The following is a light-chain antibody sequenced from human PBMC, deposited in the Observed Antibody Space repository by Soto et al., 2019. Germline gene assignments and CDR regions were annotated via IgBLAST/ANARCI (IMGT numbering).Light chain of an antibody. CDR1: QSVSSY. V-gene: IGKV3-11*01. CDR2: DAS. CDR3: LQHNSYPHT. Sequence: IVLTQSPATLSLSPGERATLSCRASQSVSSYLAWYQQKGGQAPRLLIYDASSRAPGIPARFSGSGSGTDFTLTISSLEPEDFATYYCLQHNSYPHTFGQGTKLEIK. J-gene: IGKJ2*01.